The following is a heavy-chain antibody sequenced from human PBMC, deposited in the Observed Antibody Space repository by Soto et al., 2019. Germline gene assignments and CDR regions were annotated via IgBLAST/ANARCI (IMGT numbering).Heavy chain of an antibody. V-gene: IGHV4-61*03. J-gene: IGHJ6*02. D-gene: IGHD7-27*01. CDR1: GYSVTIGSYY. Sequence: SEPLSLTCIVSGYSVTIGSYYCTWLRQPPGKGLEWIVYISYTVRTKYNPSLQSRVTISVDTSKNDFSLNLSSVTAADTAVYFCAREWGLLPYYVMNVWGHGTAVTVSS. CDR3: AREWGLLPYYVMNV. CDR2: ISYTVRT.